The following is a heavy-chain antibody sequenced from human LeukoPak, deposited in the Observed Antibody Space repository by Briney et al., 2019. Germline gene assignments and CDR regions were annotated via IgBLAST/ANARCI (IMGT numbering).Heavy chain of an antibody. V-gene: IGHV3-30*14. D-gene: IGHD2-15*01. CDR2: LSYDGSNK. CDR3: ARVAPNRRYCSGGSCLNYFDY. Sequence: GGSLRLSCAASGFTFSSYSMHWVRQAPGKGLEWVAVLSYDGSNKYYADSVKGRFTISRDNSKNTLYLQMNSLRAEDTAVYYCARVAPNRRYCSGGSCLNYFDYWGQGTLVTVSS. J-gene: IGHJ4*02. CDR1: GFTFSSYS.